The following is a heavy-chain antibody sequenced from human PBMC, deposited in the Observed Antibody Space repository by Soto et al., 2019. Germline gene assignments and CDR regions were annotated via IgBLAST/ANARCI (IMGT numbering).Heavy chain of an antibody. CDR2: INAGYGNT. CDR1: GYTFSSYA. J-gene: IGHJ4*02. Sequence: AASVKVSCKASGYTFSSYAMHWVRQAPGQRLEWMGWINAGYGNTKSSLKFQDRVTISRDTSASTAYMELTSLRSEDTAVYYCARDTGDGTFDFWGQGTLVTVSS. V-gene: IGHV1-3*01. D-gene: IGHD7-27*01. CDR3: ARDTGDGTFDF.